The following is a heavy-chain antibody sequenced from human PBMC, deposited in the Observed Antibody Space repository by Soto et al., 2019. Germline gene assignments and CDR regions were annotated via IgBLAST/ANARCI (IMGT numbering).Heavy chain of an antibody. CDR3: AREFLDSVVLGGMLYAFDI. D-gene: IGHD2-8*02. J-gene: IGHJ3*02. CDR2: IIPIFGTA. Sequence: GASVKVSCKASGGTFSSYAISWVRQAPGQGLEWMGGIIPIFGTANYAQKFQGRVTITADESTSTAYMELSSLRSEDTAVYYCAREFLDSVVLGGMLYAFDIWGQGTMVTVSS. CDR1: GGTFSSYA. V-gene: IGHV1-69*13.